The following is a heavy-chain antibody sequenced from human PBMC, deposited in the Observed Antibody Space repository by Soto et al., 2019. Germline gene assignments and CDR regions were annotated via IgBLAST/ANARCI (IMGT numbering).Heavy chain of an antibody. CDR1: GGSFSGYY. Sequence: QVQLQQWGAGLLKPSETLSLTCAVYGGSFSGYYWNWIRQPPGKGLEWIGEINHSGSTNYNPSLKSRVPIAVDTSKNQFSTKPRSVPAADTAVYSCARGWGRIFDYWGQGTLVTVSS. V-gene: IGHV4-34*01. CDR3: ARGWGRIFDY. J-gene: IGHJ4*02. CDR2: INHSGST. D-gene: IGHD7-27*01.